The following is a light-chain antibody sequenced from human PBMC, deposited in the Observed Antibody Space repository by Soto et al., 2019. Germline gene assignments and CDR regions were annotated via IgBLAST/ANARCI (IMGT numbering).Light chain of an antibody. V-gene: IGKV3-11*01. CDR1: QSVSIY. J-gene: IGKJ2*01. CDR2: DTS. Sequence: EIVLTQSPATLSLSPGERATLSCRASQSVSIYLAWFQQKPGHPPRLLIYDTSNRATGIPARFSGTGSGTDFTLPISSLEPEDFAIYYCQQRSSWPRTFGQGTKLEFK. CDR3: QQRSSWPRT.